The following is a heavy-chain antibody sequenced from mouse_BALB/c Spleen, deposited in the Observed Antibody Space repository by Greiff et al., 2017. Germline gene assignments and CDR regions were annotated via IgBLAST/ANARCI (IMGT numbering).Heavy chain of an antibody. Sequence: VQLQQPGAELVKPGASVKMSCKASGYTFTSYNMHWVKQTPGQGLEWIGAIYPGNGDTSYNQKFKGKATLTADKSSSTAYMQLSSLTSEDSAVYYCARSLIYPFAYWGQGTLVTVAA. J-gene: IGHJ3*01. V-gene: IGHV1-12*01. CDR1: GYTFTSYN. CDR3: ARSLIYPFAY. CDR2: IYPGNGDT. D-gene: IGHD2-1*01.